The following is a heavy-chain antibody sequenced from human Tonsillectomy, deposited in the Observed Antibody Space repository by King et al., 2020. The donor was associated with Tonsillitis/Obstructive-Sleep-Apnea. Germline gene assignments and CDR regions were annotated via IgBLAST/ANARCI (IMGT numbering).Heavy chain of an antibody. CDR2: IYYTGST. CDR3: ARDYYYDSSGYYYRYFYY. Sequence: VQLQESGPGLVKPSETLSLTCTVSGGSISSYYWSWIRPPPGKGLEWVGYIYYTGSTNYNPSLKSRVTISVDTSKNQFSLKLSAVNAADTAVYYCARDYYYDSSGYYYRYFYYWGQGTLVTVSS. V-gene: IGHV4-59*01. J-gene: IGHJ4*02. CDR1: GGSISSYY. D-gene: IGHD3-22*01.